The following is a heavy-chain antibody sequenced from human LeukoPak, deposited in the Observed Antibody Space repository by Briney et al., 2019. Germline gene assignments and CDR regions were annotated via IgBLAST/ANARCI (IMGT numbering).Heavy chain of an antibody. Sequence: ASVKVSCKASGYTFTGYYIHWVRQAPGQGPEWMGWLNPHNGGANYAQKFQGRVTMTRDTSISTAYMELSRLSSDDTAVYFCARVDQRISFYFDYWGQGTVITVSS. CDR1: GYTFTGYY. CDR3: ARVDQRISFYFDY. V-gene: IGHV1-2*02. CDR2: LNPHNGGA. J-gene: IGHJ4*02. D-gene: IGHD3-16*02.